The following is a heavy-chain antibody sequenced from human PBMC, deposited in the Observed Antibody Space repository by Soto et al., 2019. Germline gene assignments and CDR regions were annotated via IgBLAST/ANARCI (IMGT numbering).Heavy chain of an antibody. J-gene: IGHJ6*02. Sequence: PGGSLRLSCAASGFTFSSYAMSWVRQAPGKGLEWVSAISGSGGSTYYADSVKGRFTISRDNAKNSVSLQMNSLRAEDTAVYYCAREYTAWSLAYGLDVWGQGTTVTVSS. CDR3: AREYTAWSLAYGLDV. D-gene: IGHD2-2*02. CDR2: ISGSGGST. CDR1: GFTFSSYA. V-gene: IGHV3-23*01.